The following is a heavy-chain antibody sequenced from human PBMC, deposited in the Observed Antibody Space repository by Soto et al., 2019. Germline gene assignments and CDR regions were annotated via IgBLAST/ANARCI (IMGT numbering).Heavy chain of an antibody. CDR3: AKYYQGKFGGGAFDI. D-gene: IGHD3-16*01. J-gene: IGHJ3*02. Sequence: EVQLLESGGGLVQPGGSLRLSCAASGFTFSSYAMSWVRQAPGKGLEWVSAISGSGGSTYYADSVKGRFTIARDHSKTTLYVQMNSLRAEDTAVYYCAKYYQGKFGGGAFDIWGQGTMVNVSS. CDR1: GFTFSSYA. V-gene: IGHV3-23*01. CDR2: ISGSGGST.